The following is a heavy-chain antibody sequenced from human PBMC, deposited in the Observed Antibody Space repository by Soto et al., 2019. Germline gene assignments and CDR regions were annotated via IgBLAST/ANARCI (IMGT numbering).Heavy chain of an antibody. D-gene: IGHD5-12*01. V-gene: IGHV1-2*02. Sequence: QVQLVQSGAEVKKPGASVKVSCKTSGDSFSAFYLHWVRQAPGQGLEWLGWINPNGGATKYAQKFRGRVAMTRDTSISTVYLDLSSLRSDATAIYYCARESGGATATLDYYYFYMDFWGKGTTVTVAS. CDR2: INPNGGAT. CDR3: ARESGGATATLDYYYFYMDF. CDR1: GDSFSAFY. J-gene: IGHJ6*03.